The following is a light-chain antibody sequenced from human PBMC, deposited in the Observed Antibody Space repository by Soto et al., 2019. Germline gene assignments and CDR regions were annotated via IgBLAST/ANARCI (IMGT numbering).Light chain of an antibody. CDR1: LPISNY. CDR3: QKYSSAPLT. J-gene: IGKJ4*01. CDR2: AAS. V-gene: IGKV1-27*01. Sequence: DIHVTQSPSGLFASVGESSTITCRASLPISNYLAWYQQKPGKIPNLLIYAASTLQAGVPCRFSGSGSGTDFTLTISSLQPEDVAAYYCQKYSSAPLTFGGGTKVDIK.